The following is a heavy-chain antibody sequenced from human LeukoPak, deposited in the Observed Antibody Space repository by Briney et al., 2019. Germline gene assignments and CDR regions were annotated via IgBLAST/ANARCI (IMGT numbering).Heavy chain of an antibody. D-gene: IGHD3-10*01. V-gene: IGHV4-59*01. CDR1: GGSISSYY. CDR3: ARDRGFGELTGFDY. Sequence: SETLSLTCTVSGGSISSYYWSWIRQPPGKGLEWIGYIYYSGSTNYNPSLKSRVTISVDTSKNQFSLKLSSVIAADTAVYYCARDRGFGELTGFDYWGQGTLVTVSS. J-gene: IGHJ4*02. CDR2: IYYSGST.